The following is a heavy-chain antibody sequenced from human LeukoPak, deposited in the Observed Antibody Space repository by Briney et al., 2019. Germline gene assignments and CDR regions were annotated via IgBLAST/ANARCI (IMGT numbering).Heavy chain of an antibody. V-gene: IGHV1-2*02. CDR2: INPNSGGT. Sequence: SAKVSCKASGYIFTGYYMHWVRQAPGQGLEWIGWINPNSGGTNYAQKFQGRVTMTRDTSISTAYMELSRLRSDDTAVYYCARGCLATTAPCSYWGQGTLVTVSS. D-gene: IGHD5-12*01. CDR3: ARGCLATTAPCSY. J-gene: IGHJ4*02. CDR1: GYIFTGYY.